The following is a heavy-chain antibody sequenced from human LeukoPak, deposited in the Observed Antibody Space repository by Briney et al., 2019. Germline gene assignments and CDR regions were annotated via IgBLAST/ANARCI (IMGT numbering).Heavy chain of an antibody. V-gene: IGHV1-2*02. Sequence: ASVKVPCKASGYTFTGYYMHWVRQAPGQGLEWMGWINPNSGGTNYAQKLQGRVTMTRDTSISTAYMELSRLRSDDTAVYYCARRGVDYYGSGSLHNWFDPWGQGTLVTVSS. J-gene: IGHJ5*02. CDR2: INPNSGGT. D-gene: IGHD3-10*01. CDR3: ARRGVDYYGSGSLHNWFDP. CDR1: GYTFTGYY.